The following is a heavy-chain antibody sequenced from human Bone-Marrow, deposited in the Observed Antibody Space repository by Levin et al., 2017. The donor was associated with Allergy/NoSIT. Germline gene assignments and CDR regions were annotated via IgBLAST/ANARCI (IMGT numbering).Heavy chain of an antibody. J-gene: IGHJ4*02. CDR3: ARDSRDLVVTAIPHYPDY. V-gene: IGHV3-30-3*01. CDR1: GFTFSSYA. Sequence: GESLKISCAASGFTFSSYAMHWVRQAPGKGLEWVAVISYDGSNKYYADSVKGRFTISRDNSKNTLYLQMNSLRAEDTAVYYCARDSRDLVVTAIPHYPDYWGQGTLVTVSS. CDR2: ISYDGSNK. D-gene: IGHD2-21*02.